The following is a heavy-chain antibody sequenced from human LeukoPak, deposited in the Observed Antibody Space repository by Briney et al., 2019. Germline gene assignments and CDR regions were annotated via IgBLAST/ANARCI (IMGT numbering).Heavy chain of an antibody. J-gene: IGHJ2*01. Sequence: PSETLSLTCTVSGGSISSYYWSWIRQPPGKGLEWIGYIYYSGSTNYNPSLKSRVTISVGTSKNQFSLKLSSVIAADTAVYYCARDRSIAARPDTWYFDLWGRGTLVTVSS. CDR3: ARDRSIAARPDTWYFDL. V-gene: IGHV4-59*01. CDR2: IYYSGST. D-gene: IGHD6-6*01. CDR1: GGSISSYY.